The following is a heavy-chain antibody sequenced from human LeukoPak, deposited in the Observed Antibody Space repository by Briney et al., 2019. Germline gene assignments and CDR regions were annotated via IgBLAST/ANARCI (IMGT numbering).Heavy chain of an antibody. CDR2: ISKSGSTI. V-gene: IGHV3-48*01. CDR1: GFTFSGYS. J-gene: IGHJ5*02. D-gene: IGHD3-22*01. Sequence: GGSLRLSGAASGFTFSGYSMNWVRQAPGKGLEWVSYISKSGSTIYYADSVKGRFTISRDNAKNSLYLQMNSLRAEDTAVYYCARRDCDSIKCRGSNWFDPWGQGTLVSVSS. CDR3: ARRDCDSIKCRGSNWFDP.